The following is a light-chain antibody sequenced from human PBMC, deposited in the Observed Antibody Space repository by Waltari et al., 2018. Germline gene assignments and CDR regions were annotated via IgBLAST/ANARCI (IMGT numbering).Light chain of an antibody. Sequence: SYVLTQPPSVSVAPGQTATITWEESNIGSKTVHRYRQKPGQAPVVVVYDDTFRPSGIPGRFSGSNSGRTATLTISRVEAGDEADYYCQVWDSSSKYVFGTGTKVTVL. CDR1: NIGSKT. V-gene: IGLV3-21*02. CDR2: DDT. J-gene: IGLJ1*01. CDR3: QVWDSSSKYV.